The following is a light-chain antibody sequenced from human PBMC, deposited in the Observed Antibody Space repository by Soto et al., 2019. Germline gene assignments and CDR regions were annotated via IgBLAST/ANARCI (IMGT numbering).Light chain of an antibody. Sequence: DIQMTQSPSSLAVSVGDRDTITCQASQDISNCLNGYQQKPGKAPKLLIYDASKLEAGVPSRFSGSGSATDFTLTISSLQAEDIARYYCQQCDQLPLTFGGGTKLDI. CDR3: QQCDQLPLT. CDR1: QDISNC. V-gene: IGKV1-33*01. J-gene: IGKJ4*01. CDR2: DAS.